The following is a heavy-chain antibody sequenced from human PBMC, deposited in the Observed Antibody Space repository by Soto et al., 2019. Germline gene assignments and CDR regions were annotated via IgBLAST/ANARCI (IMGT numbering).Heavy chain of an antibody. V-gene: IGHV1-3*01. CDR2: INAGNGNT. CDR1: GYTLTRYT. CDR3: ARGVSLGGYFDL. J-gene: IGHJ2*01. Sequence: VQLVQSGAALKKPGASVKVSWKASGYTLTRYTMHWVREAPGQRREWMGRINAGNGNTKYLQKYQGRVTITSDTSERTAYKELSRLRSEDTAVYYCARGVSLGGYFDLWGRGPRVPVSS.